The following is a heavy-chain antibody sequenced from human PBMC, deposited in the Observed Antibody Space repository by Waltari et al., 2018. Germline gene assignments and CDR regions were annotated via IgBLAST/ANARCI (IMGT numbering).Heavy chain of an antibody. V-gene: IGHV5-51*03. CDR3: ARPMDVSSIVAIDY. J-gene: IGHJ4*02. D-gene: IGHD6-6*01. CDR1: GSSFPSYW. CDR2: IYPGDSDT. Sequence: EVQLVQSGPEAKKPGESLKISCKGSGSSFPSYWIGWVRPMPGKGLEWMGIIYPGDSDTRYSPSFQGQVTISADKSISTAYLQWSSLKASDTAMYYCARPMDVSSIVAIDYWGQGTLVTVSS.